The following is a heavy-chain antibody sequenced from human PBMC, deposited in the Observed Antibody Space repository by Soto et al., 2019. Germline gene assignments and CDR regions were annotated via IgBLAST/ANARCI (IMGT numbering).Heavy chain of an antibody. D-gene: IGHD6-19*01. CDR3: ATVRDEHWLVRAPFDY. CDR1: GYTLTELS. V-gene: IGHV1-24*01. J-gene: IGHJ4*02. CDR2: FDPEDGET. Sequence: ASVKVSCKVSGYTLTELSMHWVRQAPGKGLEWMGGFDPEDGETIYAQKFQGRVTMTEDTSTDTAYMELSSLRSEDTAVYYRATVRDEHWLVRAPFDYWGQGTPVTVS.